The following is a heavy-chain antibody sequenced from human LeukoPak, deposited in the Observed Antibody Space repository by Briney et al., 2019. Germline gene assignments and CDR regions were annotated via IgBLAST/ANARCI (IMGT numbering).Heavy chain of an antibody. CDR3: AKTSGSGGYYYYYMDV. CDR1: GFIFSNYA. CDR2: VSSNGEST. V-gene: IGHV3-64*01. D-gene: IGHD1-26*01. Sequence: GGSLRLSCAASGFIFSNYAMHWVRQAPGKGLEYVSGVSSNGESTYYANSVKGRFTISRDNSKNTLYLQMGSLRAEDMAVYYCAKTSGSGGYYYYYMDVWGKGTTVTVSS. J-gene: IGHJ6*03.